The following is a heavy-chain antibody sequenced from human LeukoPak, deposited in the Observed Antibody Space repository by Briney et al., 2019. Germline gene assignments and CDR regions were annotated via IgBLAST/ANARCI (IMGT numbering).Heavy chain of an antibody. CDR2: IRYDGSNK. J-gene: IGHJ4*02. V-gene: IGHV3-30*02. CDR3: AKVGQTTGY. Sequence: PGGSLRLSGAASGFTFSTYGMHWVRQAQGQGREWVACIRYDGSNKYYADSVKGRFTISRDNSKNTLYLQMNSLRAEDTAVYYCAKVGQTTGYWGQGTLVTVSS. D-gene: IGHD4-11*01. CDR1: GFTFSTYG.